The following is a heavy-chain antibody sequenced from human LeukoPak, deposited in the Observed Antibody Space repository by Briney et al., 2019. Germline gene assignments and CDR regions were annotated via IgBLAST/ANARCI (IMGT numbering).Heavy chain of an antibody. CDR3: ARRIAVAGRSDFQH. V-gene: IGHV5-51*01. CDR1: GYSFTSYW. J-gene: IGHJ1*01. CDR2: IYPGDSDT. D-gene: IGHD6-19*01. Sequence: GESLKISCKGSGYSFTSYWIGWVRQMPGKGLEWMGIIYPGDSDTRYSPSFRGEVTISADKSISTAYLQWSSLKASDTAMYYCARRIAVAGRSDFQHWGQGTLVTVSS.